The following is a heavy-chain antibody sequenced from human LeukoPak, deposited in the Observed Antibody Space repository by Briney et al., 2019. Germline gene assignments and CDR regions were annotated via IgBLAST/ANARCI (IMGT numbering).Heavy chain of an antibody. D-gene: IGHD3-10*01. J-gene: IGHJ6*04. CDR3: ARASSGFYYYYGMDV. CDR1: GGSFSGYY. Sequence: SETLSLTCAVYGGSFSGYYWSWIRQPPGKGLEWIGEINHSGSTNYNPSLKSRVTISVDTSKNQFSLKLSSVTAADTAVYYCARASSGFYYYYGMDVWGKGTMVTVSS. CDR2: INHSGST. V-gene: IGHV4-34*01.